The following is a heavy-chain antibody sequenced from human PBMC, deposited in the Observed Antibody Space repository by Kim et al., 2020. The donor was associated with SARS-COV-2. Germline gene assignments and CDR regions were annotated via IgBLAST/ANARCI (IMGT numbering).Heavy chain of an antibody. V-gene: IGHV3-30*18. J-gene: IGHJ3*02. CDR2: ISYDGSNK. CDR1: GFTFSSYG. Sequence: GGSLRLSCAASGFTFSSYGMHWVRQAPGKGLEWVAVISYDGSNKYYADSVKGRFTISRDNSKNTLYLQMNSLRAEDTAVYYCAKLGPYDYVWGSTLHAFDIWGQGTMVTVSS. CDR3: AKLGPYDYVWGSTLHAFDI. D-gene: IGHD3-16*01.